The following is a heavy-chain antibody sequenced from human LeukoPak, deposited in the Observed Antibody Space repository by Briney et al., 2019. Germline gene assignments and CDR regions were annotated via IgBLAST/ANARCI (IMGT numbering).Heavy chain of an antibody. J-gene: IGHJ4*02. Sequence: ASVTVSFTATGYSFTTYYMHWVRQAPGQGRERVGMINPTGGRTTYSQRLQGRVTMTRDTSTSTVYMELTSLRSEDTAVYYCARISFGPGSGSYHDYWGQGTLVTVSS. D-gene: IGHD3-10*01. CDR1: GYSFTTYY. CDR2: INPTGGRT. V-gene: IGHV1-46*04. CDR3: ARISFGPGSGSYHDY.